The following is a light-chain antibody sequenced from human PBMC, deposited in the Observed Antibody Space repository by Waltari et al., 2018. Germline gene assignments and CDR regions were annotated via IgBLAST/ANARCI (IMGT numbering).Light chain of an antibody. CDR3: QQYNNWPFT. Sequence: DIVMTQSPGTLSVSPGERATLSCRASQSVSNKVAWFQQKPGQAPRLLISHASARATGVPARFSGSASGTEFTLTISSLQSEDFGVYYCQQYNNWPFTFGPGTKMAIK. CDR1: QSVSNK. CDR2: HAS. J-gene: IGKJ3*01. V-gene: IGKV3-15*01.